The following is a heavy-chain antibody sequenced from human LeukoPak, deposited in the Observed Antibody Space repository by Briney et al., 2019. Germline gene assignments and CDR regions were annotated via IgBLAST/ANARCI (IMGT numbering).Heavy chain of an antibody. CDR3: AKDRGSGMPTNFDY. D-gene: IGHD5-24*01. V-gene: IGHV3-30*02. Sequence: GGSLRLSCAASGFTFSNYGMHWVRQAPGKGLEWVAFIRSNGGNKYYADAVKGRFTISRDNSKHTLYVQMNSLRAEDTAVYYCAKDRGSGMPTNFDYWGQGTLVTVSS. CDR2: IRSNGGNK. J-gene: IGHJ4*02. CDR1: GFTFSNYG.